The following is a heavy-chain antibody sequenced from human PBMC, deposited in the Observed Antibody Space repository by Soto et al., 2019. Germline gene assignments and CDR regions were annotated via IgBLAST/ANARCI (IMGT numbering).Heavy chain of an antibody. J-gene: IGHJ4*02. Sequence: GGSLRLSCAASGFTFSSYGMHWVRQAPGKGLEWVAVIWYDGSNKYYADSVKGRFTISRDNSKNTLYLQMNSLRAEDTAVYYCARGRYYDFWSGFLKGFDYWGQGTLVTVSS. CDR2: IWYDGSNK. D-gene: IGHD3-3*01. CDR1: GFTFSSYG. CDR3: ARGRYYDFWSGFLKGFDY. V-gene: IGHV3-33*01.